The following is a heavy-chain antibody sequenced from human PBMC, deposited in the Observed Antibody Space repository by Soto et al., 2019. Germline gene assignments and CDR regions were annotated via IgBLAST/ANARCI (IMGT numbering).Heavy chain of an antibody. CDR1: GYTFTSYG. Sequence: QVQLVQSGAEVKKPGASVKVSCKASGYTFTSYGISWGRQAPGQGLEWMGWISAYTGNTNYAQKLQGRVTMTTDTSTSIAYMELGTLRSDDTAVYYCARDVGSIAARPWDRPSSYYYYGMDVWGQGSTVTVSS. V-gene: IGHV1-18*01. CDR2: ISAYTGNT. CDR3: ARDVGSIAARPWDRPSSYYYYGMDV. D-gene: IGHD6-6*01. J-gene: IGHJ6*02.